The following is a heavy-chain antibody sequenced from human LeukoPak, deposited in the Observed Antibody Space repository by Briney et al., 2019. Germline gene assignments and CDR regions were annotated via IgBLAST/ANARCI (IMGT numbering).Heavy chain of an antibody. CDR3: ARGSRGDFLTTIDY. V-gene: IGHV3-30-3*01. J-gene: IGHJ4*02. CDR2: ISYDGSNK. D-gene: IGHD3-9*01. CDR1: GFTFSNYA. Sequence: GGSLRLSCVVSGFTFSNYAMHWVRRAPGKGLEWVAVISYDGSNKYYADSVKGRFTISRDNSKNTLYLQMNSLRAEDTAVFYCARGSRGDFLTTIDYWGQGTLVTVSS.